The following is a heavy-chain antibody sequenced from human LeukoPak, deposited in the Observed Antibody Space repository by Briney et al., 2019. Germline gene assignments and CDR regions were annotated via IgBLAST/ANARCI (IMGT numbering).Heavy chain of an antibody. CDR1: GGSISSYY. D-gene: IGHD6-13*01. V-gene: IGHV4-4*07. Sequence: SETLSLTCTVSGGSISSYYWSWIRQPAGKGLEWIGRIDTSGNTNYKPSLKSRVTMSVDTSKNQFSLKLNSVTAAGTAVYYCARVSSSWYQDWYFDLWGRGTLVTVSS. CDR3: ARVSSSWYQDWYFDL. CDR2: IDTSGNT. J-gene: IGHJ2*01.